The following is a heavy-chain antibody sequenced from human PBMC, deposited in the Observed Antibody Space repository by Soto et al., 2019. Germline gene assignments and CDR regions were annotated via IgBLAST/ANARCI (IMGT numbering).Heavy chain of an antibody. CDR1: GYTFNTYG. CDR3: ARDMWSFGSGSYTVDH. V-gene: IGHV1-18*01. J-gene: IGHJ4*02. CDR2: LSTYNANT. Sequence: QVQLVQSGAEVKKPGASVKVSCKSSGYTFNTYGITWVRQAPGQGLEWMGWLSTYNANTKYAQTLQGRVTMTTDTSTSTASMEPRSLRSDDTAVYYCARDMWSFGSGSYTVDHWGQGTLVTVSS. D-gene: IGHD3-10*01.